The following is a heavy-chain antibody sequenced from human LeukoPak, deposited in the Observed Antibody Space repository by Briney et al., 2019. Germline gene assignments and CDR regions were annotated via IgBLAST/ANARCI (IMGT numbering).Heavy chain of an antibody. CDR1: GGSFSGYY. J-gene: IGHJ5*02. CDR3: ARGGQDIVLMVYRNWFDP. Sequence: SETLSLTCAVYGGSFSGYYWSWIRRPPGKGLEWIGEINHSGSTNYNPSLKSRVTISVDTSKNQFSLKLSSVTAADTAVYYCARGGQDIVLMVYRNWFDPWGQGTLVTVSS. D-gene: IGHD2-8*01. V-gene: IGHV4-34*01. CDR2: INHSGST.